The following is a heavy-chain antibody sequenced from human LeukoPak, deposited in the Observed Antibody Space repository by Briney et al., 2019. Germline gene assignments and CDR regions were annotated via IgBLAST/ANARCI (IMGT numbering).Heavy chain of an antibody. CDR3: AKGRYYYDRSGYYSEGSDY. Sequence: SLRLSCAASGFTFSSYGMHWVRQAPGKGLEWVAVISYDGSNKYYADSVKGRFTISRDNSKDTLYLQTNSLRAEDTAVYYCAKGRYYYDRSGYYSEGSDYWGQGTLVTVSS. CDR2: ISYDGSNK. CDR1: GFTFSSYG. J-gene: IGHJ4*02. D-gene: IGHD3-22*01. V-gene: IGHV3-30*18.